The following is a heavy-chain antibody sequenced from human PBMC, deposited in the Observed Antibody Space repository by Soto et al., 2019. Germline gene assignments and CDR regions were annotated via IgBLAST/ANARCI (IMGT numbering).Heavy chain of an antibody. D-gene: IGHD3-10*01. CDR3: AVNYYGSGSNYYYGMDV. V-gene: IGHV1-69*01. CDR1: GGTFSSYA. Sequence: QVQLVQSGAEVKKPGSSVKVSCKASGGTFSSYAISWVRQAPGQGLEWMGGIIPIFGTANYAQKFQGRVTITADESTSTAYMELSNLRSEDTAVYYCAVNYYGSGSNYYYGMDVWGQGTTVTVSS. CDR2: IIPIFGTA. J-gene: IGHJ6*02.